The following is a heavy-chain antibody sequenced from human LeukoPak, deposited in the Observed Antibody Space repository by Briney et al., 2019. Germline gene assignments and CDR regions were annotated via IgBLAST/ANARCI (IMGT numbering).Heavy chain of an antibody. CDR2: FVPSVDVA. V-gene: IGHV1-69*04. D-gene: IGHD2-15*01. CDR3: ATLCSDGFCYIDY. J-gene: IGHJ4*02. Sequence: SVKVSCKASRGTFPNYDISWVRQAPGQGLEWMGRFVPSVDVANYSPKFRGRVTITADKSTTTVFMELSSLRSEDTAVYYCATLCSDGFCYIDYWGQGMLVTVSS. CDR1: RGTFPNYD.